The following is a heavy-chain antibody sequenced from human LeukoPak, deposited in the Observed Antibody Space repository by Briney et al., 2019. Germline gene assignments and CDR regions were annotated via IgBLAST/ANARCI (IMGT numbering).Heavy chain of an antibody. Sequence: SETLSLTCAVYGGSFSGYYWSWIRQPPGKGLEWIGEINHSGSTNYNPSLKSRVTISVDTSKNQFSLKLSSVTAADTAVYYCARHPRSGSYYDYYYYMDVWGKGTTVTISS. V-gene: IGHV4-34*01. J-gene: IGHJ6*03. CDR1: GGSFSGYY. CDR2: INHSGST. D-gene: IGHD1-26*01. CDR3: ARHPRSGSYYDYYYYMDV.